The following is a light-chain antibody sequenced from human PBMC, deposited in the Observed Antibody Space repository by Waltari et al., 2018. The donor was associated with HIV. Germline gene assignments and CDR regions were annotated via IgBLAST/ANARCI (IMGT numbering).Light chain of an antibody. CDR1: TSNIGRNT. Sequence: QSVLTQPPSASGPPEPRVNIPCSGRTSNIGRNTVSCFRQFPGPAPKVLLYGKNQPPSGVPDRFSGSKSGTSASLAISGLQSEDEADYYCASWDDSLNGPVFGGGTKLTVV. CDR2: GKN. CDR3: ASWDDSLNGPV. J-gene: IGLJ2*01. V-gene: IGLV1-44*01.